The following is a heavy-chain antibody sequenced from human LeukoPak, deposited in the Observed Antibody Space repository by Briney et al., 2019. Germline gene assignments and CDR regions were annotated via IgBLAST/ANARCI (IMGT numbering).Heavy chain of an antibody. D-gene: IGHD3-22*01. CDR1: GYNFTGYY. CDR3: ARDYYDSSGYFNFDY. J-gene: IGHJ4*02. V-gene: IGHV1-46*01. CDR2: INPSGGST. Sequence: ASVKVSCKASGYNFTGYYMHRVRQAPGQGLEWMGIINPSGGSTSYAQKFQGRVTMTRDMSTSTVYMELSSLRSEDTAVYYCARDYYDSSGYFNFDYWGQGTLVTVSS.